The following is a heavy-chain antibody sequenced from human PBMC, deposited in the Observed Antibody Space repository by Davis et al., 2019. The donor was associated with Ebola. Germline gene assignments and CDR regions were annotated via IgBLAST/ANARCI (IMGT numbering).Heavy chain of an antibody. V-gene: IGHV3-33*06. J-gene: IGHJ6*02. D-gene: IGHD4-23*01. CDR2: IWYDGSNK. CDR3: AKSTVVTHYYYYYYGMDV. CDR1: GFTFSSYG. Sequence: PGGSLRLSCAASGFTFSSYGMHWVRQAPGKGLEWVAVIWYDGSNKYYADSVKGRFTISRDNSKNTLYLQMNSLRAEDTAVYYCAKSTVVTHYYYYYYGMDVWGQGTTVTVSS.